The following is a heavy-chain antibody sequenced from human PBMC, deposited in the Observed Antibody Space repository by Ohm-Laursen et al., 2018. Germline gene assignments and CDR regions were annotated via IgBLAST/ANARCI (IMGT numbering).Heavy chain of an antibody. Sequence: GSSVKVSCKASGFTFTSSAMQWVRQARGQRLEWIGWIVVGRGNTNYAQKFQERVTITRDMSTSTAYMELGSLKSEDTAVYYCAADRFLEWLPPTELYGMDVWGQGTTVTVSS. CDR3: AADRFLEWLPPTELYGMDV. J-gene: IGHJ6*02. D-gene: IGHD3-3*01. V-gene: IGHV1-58*02. CDR2: IVVGRGNT. CDR1: GFTFTSSA.